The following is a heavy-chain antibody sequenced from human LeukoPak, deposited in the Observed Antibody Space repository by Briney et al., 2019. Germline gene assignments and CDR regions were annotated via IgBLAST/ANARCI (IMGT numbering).Heavy chain of an antibody. Sequence: GVFLRLSCAASGFTFSSYSMNWVRQAPRKGLEWVSSISSSSSYIYYADSVKGRFTISRDNAKNSLYLQMNSLRAEDTAVYYCAELGITMIGGVWGKGTTVTVSS. CDR2: ISSSSSYI. V-gene: IGHV3-21*01. D-gene: IGHD3-10*02. CDR3: AELGITMIGGV. CDR1: GFTFSSYS. J-gene: IGHJ6*04.